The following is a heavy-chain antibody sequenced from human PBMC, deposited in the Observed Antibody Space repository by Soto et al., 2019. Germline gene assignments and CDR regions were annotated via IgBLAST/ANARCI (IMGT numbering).Heavy chain of an antibody. D-gene: IGHD6-6*01. CDR3: ARTGGGMAARPLEY. CDR1: GYMFTTYG. Sequence: ASVKVSCKASGYMFTTYGISWVRQAPGQGLEWMAWISAYNGNKKYAQKFQDRVTMTIHTSSTTVSMELRNLASDDTAIYYCARTGGGMAARPLEYWGQGTLVTVSS. J-gene: IGHJ4*02. CDR2: ISAYNGNK. V-gene: IGHV1-18*04.